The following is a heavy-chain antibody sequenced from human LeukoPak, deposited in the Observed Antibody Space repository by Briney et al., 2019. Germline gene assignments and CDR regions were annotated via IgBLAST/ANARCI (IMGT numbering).Heavy chain of an antibody. D-gene: IGHD3-22*01. J-gene: IGHJ5*02. V-gene: IGHV1-2*02. CDR1: GHTFTGYY. CDR3: ARDRGYDSSGYYLGWFDP. CDR2: INANSGGT. Sequence: ASLKVSCKASGHTFTGYYIHWVRQAPGQGLEWMGWINANSGGTSYAQKFQGRVTMTRDTSISTAYMDLCRLRSDDTAVYYCARDRGYDSSGYYLGWFDPWGQGTLVTVSS.